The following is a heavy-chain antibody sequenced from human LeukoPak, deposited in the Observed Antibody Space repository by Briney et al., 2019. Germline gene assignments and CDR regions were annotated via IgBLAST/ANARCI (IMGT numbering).Heavy chain of an antibody. J-gene: IGHJ6*03. CDR1: GFTFSSYA. Sequence: PGGCLRLSCAASGFTFSSYAMHWVRQAPGKGLEWVAVISYDGSNKYYADSVKGRFTISRDNSKNTLHLQMNSLRAEDTAVYYCARDGSSSSSYYYYYMDVWGKGTTVTVSS. V-gene: IGHV3-30-3*01. CDR2: ISYDGSNK. D-gene: IGHD6-6*01. CDR3: ARDGSSSSSYYYYYMDV.